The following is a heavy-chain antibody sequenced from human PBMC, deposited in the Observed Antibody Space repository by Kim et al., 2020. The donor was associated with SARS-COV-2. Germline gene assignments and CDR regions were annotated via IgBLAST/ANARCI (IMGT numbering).Heavy chain of an antibody. CDR2: INTNTGNP. CDR3: ARGSYGPGATTGGDWFDP. V-gene: IGHV7-4-1*02. D-gene: IGHD1-26*01. Sequence: ASVKVSCKASGYTFTSYAMNWVRQAPGQGLEWMGWINTNTGNPTYAQGFTGRFVFSLATSVSTAYLQISSLKAEDTAVYYCARGSYGPGATTGGDWFDPWGQGTLVTVSS. J-gene: IGHJ5*02. CDR1: GYTFTSYA.